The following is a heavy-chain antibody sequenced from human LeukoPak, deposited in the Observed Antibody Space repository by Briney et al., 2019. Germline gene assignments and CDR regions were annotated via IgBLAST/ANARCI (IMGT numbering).Heavy chain of an antibody. CDR3: ARGGDIVVVPAAPHYYGMDV. D-gene: IGHD2-2*01. J-gene: IGHJ6*04. V-gene: IGHV4-30-4*01. CDR2: IYYSGST. CDR1: GGSISSGDYY. Sequence: PSQTLSLTCTVSGGSISSGDYYWSWIRQPPGKGLEWIGYIYYSGSTYYNPSLKSRITISVDTSKNQFSLKLSSVTAADTAVYYCARGGDIVVVPAAPHYYGMDVGGKGTTVTVSP.